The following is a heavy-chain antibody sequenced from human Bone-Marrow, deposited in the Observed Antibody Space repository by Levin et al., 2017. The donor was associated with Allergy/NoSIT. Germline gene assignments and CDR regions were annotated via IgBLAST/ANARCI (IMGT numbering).Heavy chain of an antibody. CDR2: ISNTGNT. Sequence: SETLSLTCTVSGASLSSYHWSWIRKPPGKGLEWIGYISNTGNTNYNPSLKSRVTISLDTSTNPVSLKLTSVTAADTAIYYCARDDEDELPPDIDYWGQGTLVTVSS. CDR1: GASLSSYH. V-gene: IGHV4-59*01. CDR3: ARDDEDELPPDIDY. J-gene: IGHJ4*02. D-gene: IGHD1-7*01.